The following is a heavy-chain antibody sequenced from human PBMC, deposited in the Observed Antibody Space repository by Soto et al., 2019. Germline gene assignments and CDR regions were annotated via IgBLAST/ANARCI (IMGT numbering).Heavy chain of an antibody. D-gene: IGHD6-13*01. Sequence: GGSLRLSCAASGFTFSSYAMSWVRQAPGKGLEWVSAISGSGGSTYYADSVKGRFTISRDNSKNTLYLQMNSLRAEDTAVYYCAKNSVIAAAMLYYFDYWGQGTLVTVSS. CDR1: GFTFSSYA. CDR2: ISGSGGST. CDR3: AKNSVIAAAMLYYFDY. J-gene: IGHJ4*02. V-gene: IGHV3-23*01.